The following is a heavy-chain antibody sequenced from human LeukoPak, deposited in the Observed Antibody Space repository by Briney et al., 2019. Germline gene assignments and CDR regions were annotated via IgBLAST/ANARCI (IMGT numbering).Heavy chain of an antibody. D-gene: IGHD3-3*01. CDR1: GGSTSSSSYY. V-gene: IGHV4-39*07. J-gene: IGHJ4*02. CDR2: FYSGGST. CDR3: ARVGSGLNLYYFDY. Sequence: SETLSLTCTVSGGSTSSSSYYWGWIRQPPGKGLEWIGNFYSGGSTYYNPSLKRRVAISEDTSGKQFSLRLGSVTAADTAVYFCARVGSGLNLYYFDYWGQGILVTVSS.